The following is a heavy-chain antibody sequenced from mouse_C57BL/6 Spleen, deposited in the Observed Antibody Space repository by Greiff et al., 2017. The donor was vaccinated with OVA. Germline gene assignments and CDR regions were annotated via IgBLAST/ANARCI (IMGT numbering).Heavy chain of an antibody. CDR3: ARSYYYGSSYAFDV. CDR1: GYSFTGYY. V-gene: IGHV1-42*01. J-gene: IGHJ1*03. D-gene: IGHD1-1*01. Sequence: VQLQQSGPELVKPGASVKISCKASGYSFTGYYMNWVKQSPEKSLEWIGEINPSTGGTTYNQKFKAKATLTVDKSSSTAYMQLKSLTSEDSAVYYCARSYYYGSSYAFDVWGTGTTVTVSS. CDR2: INPSTGGT.